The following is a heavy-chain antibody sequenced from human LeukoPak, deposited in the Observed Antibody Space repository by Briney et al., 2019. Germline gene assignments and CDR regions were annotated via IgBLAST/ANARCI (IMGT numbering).Heavy chain of an antibody. D-gene: IGHD4-23*01. Sequence: GASVKVSCKASGYTFTNYPINWVRQAPGQGLEWMGWINTNTGNPAYAQGFTGQFVFSLDTSVSTAFLQISSLKAEDTAVYYCAASDHDYGGNSNWFDPWGQGTLVTVSS. V-gene: IGHV7-4-1*02. CDR2: INTNTGNP. CDR3: AASDHDYGGNSNWFDP. CDR1: GYTFTNYP. J-gene: IGHJ5*02.